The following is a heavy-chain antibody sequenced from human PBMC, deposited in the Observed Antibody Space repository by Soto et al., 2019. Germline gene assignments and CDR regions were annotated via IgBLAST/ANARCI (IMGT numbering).Heavy chain of an antibody. CDR2: INAGDGDT. J-gene: IGHJ4*02. D-gene: IGHD6-13*01. Sequence: ASVKVSCKAYGYTITCCAMHWVRQAPGQRPEWMGWINAGDGDTKYSQNFQCRLTIIRDTSANTAYMELSSLRSKDTDVYYCARDGEEKATAATVYCGKATRVTVSS. CDR3: ARDGEEKATAATVY. V-gene: IGHV1-3*01. CDR1: GYTITCCA.